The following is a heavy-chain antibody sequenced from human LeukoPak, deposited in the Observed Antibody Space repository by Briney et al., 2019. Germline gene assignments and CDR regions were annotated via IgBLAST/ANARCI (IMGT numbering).Heavy chain of an antibody. CDR1: GGPVSRYY. V-gene: IGHV4-59*02. CDR3: ARKYSSGWSLNWFDP. Sequence: SETLSLTCTVSGGPVSRYYWSWIRQPPGKGLEWIGYIYYSGSTNYNPSLKSRVTISVDTSKNQFSLKLSSVTAADTAVYYCARKYSSGWSLNWFDPWGQGTLVTVSS. D-gene: IGHD6-19*01. J-gene: IGHJ5*02. CDR2: IYYSGST.